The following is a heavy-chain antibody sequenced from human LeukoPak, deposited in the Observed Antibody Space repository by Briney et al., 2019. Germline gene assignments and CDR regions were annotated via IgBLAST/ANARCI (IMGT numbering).Heavy chain of an antibody. CDR3: ARGGASGRYYYDSSGSFDY. CDR1: GGSFSGYY. Sequence: PSETLSLTCAVYGGSFSGYYWSWLRQPPGQGLEWIGEINHSRSTNYNPSLKSRVTISVDTSKNQFSLKLSSVTAADTAVYYCARGGASGRYYYDSSGSFDYWGQGTLVTVSS. V-gene: IGHV4-34*01. CDR2: INHSRST. J-gene: IGHJ4*02. D-gene: IGHD3-22*01.